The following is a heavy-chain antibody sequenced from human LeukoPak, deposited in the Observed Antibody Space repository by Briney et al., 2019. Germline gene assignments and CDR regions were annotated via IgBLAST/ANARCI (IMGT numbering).Heavy chain of an antibody. V-gene: IGHV3-7*01. Sequence: GGSLRLSCAASGFTFSSYWMSWVRQAPGKGLEWVANIKQDGSEKYYVDSVKGRFTISRDNAKNSLYLQMNSLRAEDTAVYYCARAARGYCSGGSCLFYYYYYYMDVWGKGTTVTVSS. CDR1: GFTFSSYW. CDR3: ARAARGYCSGGSCLFYYYYYYMDV. D-gene: IGHD2-15*01. CDR2: IKQDGSEK. J-gene: IGHJ6*03.